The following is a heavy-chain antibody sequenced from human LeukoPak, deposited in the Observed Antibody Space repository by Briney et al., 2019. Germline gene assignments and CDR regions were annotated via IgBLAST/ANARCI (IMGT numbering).Heavy chain of an antibody. CDR1: GFTFSNYE. D-gene: IGHD2-2*01. CDR2: ISSSGSTT. J-gene: IGHJ5*02. CDR3: ARELGGQLVWVYNWFDP. V-gene: IGHV3-48*03. Sequence: PGGSLRLSCAASGFTFSNYEMNWVRRAPGKGLEWVSYISSSGSTTYYADSVKGRFTISRDNAKNSLYLQMNSLRVEDTAVYYCARELGGQLVWVYNWFDPWGQGTLVTVSS.